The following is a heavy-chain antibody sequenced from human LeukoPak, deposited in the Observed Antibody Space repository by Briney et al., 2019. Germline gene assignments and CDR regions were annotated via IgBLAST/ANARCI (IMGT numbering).Heavy chain of an antibody. CDR2: IKQDGSEK. D-gene: IGHD6-13*01. CDR1: GFTFSSYW. Sequence: GGSLRLSCAASGFTFSSYWMSWVRQAPGKGLEWVANIKQDGSEKYYVDSVKGRFTISRDNAKNSLYLQMNSLRAEDTAVYYCARGGSSSSWYLAFDIWGQGTMVTVSS. J-gene: IGHJ3*02. CDR3: ARGGSSSSWYLAFDI. V-gene: IGHV3-7*01.